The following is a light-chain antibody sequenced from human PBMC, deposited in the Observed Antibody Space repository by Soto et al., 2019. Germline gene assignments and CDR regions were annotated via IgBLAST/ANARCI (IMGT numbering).Light chain of an antibody. CDR2: EGN. J-gene: IGLJ1*01. CDR1: SSDVGSYNN. V-gene: IGLV2-23*01. CDR3: CSYAGGSSYV. Sequence: SFLTQPASVSGSDGQSITISWTGSSSDVGSYNNVSWYQQRPGKAPKFMIYEGNKRPSGVPNRFSGSKSGNTASLTISGLQGDDEADYYCCSYAGGSSYVFGTGPKVTVL.